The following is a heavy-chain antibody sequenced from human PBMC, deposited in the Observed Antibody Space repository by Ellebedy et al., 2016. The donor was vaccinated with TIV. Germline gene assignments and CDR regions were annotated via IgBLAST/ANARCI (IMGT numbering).Heavy chain of an antibody. D-gene: IGHD2-15*01. J-gene: IGHJ4*02. CDR3: ARDPGSSWYFDY. V-gene: IGHV3-64*04. Sequence: GESLKISCSASGFTFSSYAMHWVRQAPGKGLEYISAIVSNGDSTYYANSVKGRFTISRDNAKNSLYLQMNSLRAEDTAVYYCARDPGSSWYFDYWGQGTLVTVSS. CDR2: IVSNGDST. CDR1: GFTFSSYA.